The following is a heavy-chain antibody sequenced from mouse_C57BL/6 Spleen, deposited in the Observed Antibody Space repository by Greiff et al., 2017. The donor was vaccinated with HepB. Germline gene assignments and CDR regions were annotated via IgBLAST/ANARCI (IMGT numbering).Heavy chain of an antibody. CDR3: ARSRGSGNYWYFDV. D-gene: IGHD2-1*01. CDR2: INPSSGYT. CDR1: GYTFTSYW. J-gene: IGHJ1*03. Sequence: VQLQQSGAELAKPGASVKLSCKASGYTFTSYWMHWVKQRPGQGLEWIGYINPSSGYTKYNQKFKDKATLPADKSSSTAYMQLSSLTYEDSAVYYCARSRGSGNYWYFDVWGTGTTVTVSS. V-gene: IGHV1-7*01.